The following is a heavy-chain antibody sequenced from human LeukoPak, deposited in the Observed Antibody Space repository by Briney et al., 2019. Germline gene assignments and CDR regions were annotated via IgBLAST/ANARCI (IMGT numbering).Heavy chain of an antibody. CDR3: ARRIAVAGRYYFDY. CDR2: IYPGDPDT. D-gene: IGHD6-19*01. V-gene: IGHV5-51*04. CDR1: GYSFTIYW. J-gene: IGHJ4*02. Sequence: GESLKISCKRSGYSFTIYWIGWVRQMPGKGLDWMGIIYPGDPDTRYSPSFQGQVTISADKPISTAYLQWSSLKASDTAMYYCARRIAVAGRYYFDYWGQGTLVTVSS.